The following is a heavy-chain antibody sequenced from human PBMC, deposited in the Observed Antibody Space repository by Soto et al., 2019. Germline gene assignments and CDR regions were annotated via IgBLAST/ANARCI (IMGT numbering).Heavy chain of an antibody. CDR1: GYTFTSYG. CDR2: ISAYNGNT. V-gene: IGHV1-18*01. CDR3: ARVGVFGVVDNCSAP. J-gene: IGHJ5*02. Sequence: ASVNVSCKASGYTFTSYGISWVRQAPGQGLEWMGWISAYNGNTNYAQKLQGRVTMTTDTSTSTAYMELRSLRSDDTAVYYCARVGVFGVVDNCSAPWGRGTLVTVSS. D-gene: IGHD3-3*01.